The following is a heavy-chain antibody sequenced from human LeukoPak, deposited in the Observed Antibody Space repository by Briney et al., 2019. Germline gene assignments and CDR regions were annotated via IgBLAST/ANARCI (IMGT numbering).Heavy chain of an antibody. J-gene: IGHJ4*02. CDR2: ISADGSGT. CDR3: AKDGYNTSPH. CDR1: GFGFDEYA. Sequence: GGSLRLSCAASGFGFDEYAMHWVRQAPGKGLEWVSVISADGSGTYYADSVKGRFTISRDNRKHSVYLQMDSLRTEDTALYYCAKDGYNTSPHWGQGTLVTVSS. D-gene: IGHD1-14*01. V-gene: IGHV3-43*02.